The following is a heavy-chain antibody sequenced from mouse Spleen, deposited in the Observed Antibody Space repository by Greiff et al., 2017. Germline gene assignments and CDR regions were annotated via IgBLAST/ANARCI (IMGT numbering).Heavy chain of an antibody. V-gene: IGHV7-3*01. D-gene: IGHD2-10*02. CDR3: VRPSTYYAMDY. CDR2: IRNKANGYTT. J-gene: IGHJ4*01. Sequence: EVKLVESGGGLVQPGGSLSLSCAASGFTFTDYYMSWVRQPPGKALEWLGFIRNKANGYTTEYSASVKGRFTISRDNSQSILYLQMNALRAEDSATYYCVRPSTYYAMDYWGQGTSVTVSS. CDR1: GFTFTDYY.